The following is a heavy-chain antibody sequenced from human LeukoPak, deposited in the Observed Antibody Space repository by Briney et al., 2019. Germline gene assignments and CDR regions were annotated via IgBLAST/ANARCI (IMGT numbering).Heavy chain of an antibody. CDR3: ARAHGDPRRYYFDY. Sequence: GASVKVSCMASGYTFTSYDINWVRQATGQGLEWMGWMNPNSGNTGYAQKFQGRVTMTRNTSISTAYMELSSLRSEDTAVYYCARAHGDPRRYYFDYWGQGTLVTVSS. CDR1: GYTFTSYD. CDR2: MNPNSGNT. J-gene: IGHJ4*02. V-gene: IGHV1-8*01. D-gene: IGHD4-17*01.